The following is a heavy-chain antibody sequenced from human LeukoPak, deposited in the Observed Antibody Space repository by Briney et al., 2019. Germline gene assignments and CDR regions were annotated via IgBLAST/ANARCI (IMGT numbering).Heavy chain of an antibody. V-gene: IGHV4-34*01. D-gene: IGHD3-3*01. Sequence: SDTLSLTCAVYGGSLSGYYWSWIRQSPEKGLEWIAEINHSGNINYNASLQSRLTISVDTSKSQFPLRLRSVTVADTAVYYCARVPRIRVVEPTTPYFDYWGQGTLVTVSS. CDR2: INHSGNI. J-gene: IGHJ4*02. CDR3: ARVPRIRVVEPTTPYFDY. CDR1: GGSLSGYY.